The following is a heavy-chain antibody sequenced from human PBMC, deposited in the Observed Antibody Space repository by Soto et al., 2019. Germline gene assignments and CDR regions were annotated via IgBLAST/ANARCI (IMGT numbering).Heavy chain of an antibody. V-gene: IGHV4-4*09. D-gene: IGHD2-15*01. CDR1: GGSISNDY. Sequence: SETLSLTCRVSGGSISNDYWTWIRQPPGKGLEWIGYIYKGGSINYNPSLKSRVTISVDTSNNQFSLKLSSVTAADTAVYYCAREGGGYCSGGSCQVDYWGQGTLVTVSS. CDR2: IYKGGSI. CDR3: AREGGGYCSGGSCQVDY. J-gene: IGHJ4*02.